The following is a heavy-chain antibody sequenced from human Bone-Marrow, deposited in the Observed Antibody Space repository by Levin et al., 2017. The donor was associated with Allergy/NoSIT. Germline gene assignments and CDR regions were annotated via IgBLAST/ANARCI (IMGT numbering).Heavy chain of an antibody. D-gene: IGHD5-12*01. Sequence: PGGSLRLSCAASGFTFSNYAMSWVRQAPEKGLEWVSTIRGGGGGTYYADSVKGRFTISRDNSKNTLFLQMNSLRADDTAVYYCAKSLTRYSGGDRGAFDVWGQGTMVTVSS. CDR3: AKSLTRYSGGDRGAFDV. CDR2: IRGGGGGT. V-gene: IGHV3-23*01. CDR1: GFTFSNYA. J-gene: IGHJ3*01.